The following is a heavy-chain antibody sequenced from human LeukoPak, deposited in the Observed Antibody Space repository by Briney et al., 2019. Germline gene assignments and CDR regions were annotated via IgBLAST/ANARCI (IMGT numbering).Heavy chain of an antibody. CDR2: INHSGST. V-gene: IGHV4-34*01. CDR1: GGSFSGYY. Sequence: PSETLSLTCAVYGGSFSGYYWSWIRQPPGKGLEWIGEINHSGSTNYNPSLKSRVTISVDTSKNQFSLKLSSVTAADTAVYYCPRFPDMSYFDWLVLDYWGQGTLVTVSS. D-gene: IGHD3-9*01. CDR3: PRFPDMSYFDWLVLDY. J-gene: IGHJ4*02.